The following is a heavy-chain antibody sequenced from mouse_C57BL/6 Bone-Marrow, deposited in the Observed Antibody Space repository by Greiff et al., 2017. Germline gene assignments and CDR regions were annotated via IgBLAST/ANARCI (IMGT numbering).Heavy chain of an antibody. Sequence: EVQLQQSGPGLVKPSQSLSLTCSVTGYSITSGYYWNWIRQFPGNKLEWMGYISYDGSNNYNPSLKNRISITRDTSKNQFFLKLNSVTTEDTATYYCARDNYGPDYWGQGTTLTVSS. V-gene: IGHV3-6*01. J-gene: IGHJ2*01. CDR1: GYSITSGYY. CDR3: ARDNYGPDY. CDR2: ISYDGSN. D-gene: IGHD1-1*01.